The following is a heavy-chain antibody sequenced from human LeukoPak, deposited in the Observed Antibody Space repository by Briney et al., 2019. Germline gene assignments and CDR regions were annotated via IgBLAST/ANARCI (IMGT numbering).Heavy chain of an antibody. D-gene: IGHD3-9*01. J-gene: IGHJ6*02. CDR1: GYSFTSYW. CDR2: IYPGDSDT. CDR3: ARHYYDILTGYPPYYYYGMDV. V-gene: IGHV5-51*01. Sequence: GESLKISCKGSGYSFTSYWIGWVRQMPGKGLEWMGIIYPGDSDTRYSPSFQGQVTISADKSISTAYLQWSSLKASDTAMYYCARHYYDILTGYPPYYYYGMDVWGQGTTVIVSS.